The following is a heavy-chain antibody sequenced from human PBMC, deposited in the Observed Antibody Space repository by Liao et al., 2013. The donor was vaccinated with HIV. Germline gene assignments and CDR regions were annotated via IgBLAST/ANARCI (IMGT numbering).Heavy chain of an antibody. CDR2: ISGSGST. V-gene: IGHV4-4*07. CDR3: ARGLREGVDYDILTGSINSDWYFDL. Sequence: QVQLKESGPGLVKPSETLSLTCSVSHGSISSYYWGWIRQPAGKGLEWIGRISGSGSTNYNPSLERRVTLSIDTSKNRFYLNLRSVTAADTAVYYCARGLREGVDYDILTGSINSDWYFDLWGRGTLVTVSS. J-gene: IGHJ2*01. D-gene: IGHD3-9*01. CDR1: HGSISSYY.